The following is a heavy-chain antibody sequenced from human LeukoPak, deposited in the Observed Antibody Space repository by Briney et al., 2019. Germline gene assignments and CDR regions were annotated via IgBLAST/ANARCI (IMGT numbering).Heavy chain of an antibody. Sequence: SETLSLTCTVSGSSITTYTHWGWIRQSPGKGLEWIASIHHTGNTYYNPSLESRVTISIDTSKNQFSLEVRSVTAADTAVYYCARDGVMEDADYWGQGTLVTVSS. J-gene: IGHJ4*02. CDR2: IHHTGNT. CDR1: GSSITTYTH. D-gene: IGHD3-16*01. V-gene: IGHV4-38-2*02. CDR3: ARDGVMEDADY.